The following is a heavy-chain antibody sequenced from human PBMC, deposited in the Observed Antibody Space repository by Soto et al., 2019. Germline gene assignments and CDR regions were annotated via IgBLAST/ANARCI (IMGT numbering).Heavy chain of an antibody. Sequence: EVQLVESGGGLVQPGRSLRLSCAASGFTFDDYALHWVRQAPGKGLERVSGISWNSGSICYADSVKGRFTISRDNAKNSLYLQMNSLRAEDTALSYCAKDNGSGNYYVFAYFDYWGRGTLVTVSS. CDR1: GFTFDDYA. V-gene: IGHV3-9*01. D-gene: IGHD3-10*01. CDR2: ISWNSGSI. CDR3: AKDNGSGNYYVFAYFDY. J-gene: IGHJ4*02.